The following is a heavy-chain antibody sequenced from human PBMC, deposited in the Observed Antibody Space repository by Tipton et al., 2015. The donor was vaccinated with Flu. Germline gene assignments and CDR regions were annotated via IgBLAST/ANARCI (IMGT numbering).Heavy chain of an antibody. CDR2: IIPIFGTA. Sequence: QLVQSGAEVKKPGSSVKVSCKASGGTFSSYAISWVRQAPGQGLEWMGGIIPIFGTANYAQKFQGRVTITADESTSTAYMELSSLGSEDPAVYYCARGIAASPGGAFDIWGQGTMVPVSS. CDR3: ARGIAASPGGAFDI. J-gene: IGHJ3*02. V-gene: IGHV1-69*01. D-gene: IGHD6-13*01. CDR1: GGTFSSYA.